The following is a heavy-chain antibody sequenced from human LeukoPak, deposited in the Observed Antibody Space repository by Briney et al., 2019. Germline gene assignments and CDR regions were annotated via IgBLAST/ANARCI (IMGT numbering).Heavy chain of an antibody. CDR2: IYHSGST. CDR3: AREMEWELLPDDY. CDR1: GYSISSGYY. D-gene: IGHD1-26*01. V-gene: IGHV4-38-2*02. Sequence: PSETLSLTCTVSGYSISSGYYWGWIRQPPGKGLEWIGSIYHSGSTYYNPSLKSRVTISVDTSKNQFSLKLSSVTAADTAVYYCAREMEWELLPDDYWGQGTLVTVSS. J-gene: IGHJ4*02.